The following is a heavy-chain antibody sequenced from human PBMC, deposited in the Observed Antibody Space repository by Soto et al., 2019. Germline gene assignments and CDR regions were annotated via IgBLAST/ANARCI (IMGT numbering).Heavy chain of an antibody. V-gene: IGHV5-51*01. Sequence: GESLKISCKGPGYTFPSHWIGWVRQMPGKGLEWMGIIYPGDSDTRYSPSFQGQVIISADKSITTAYLQWSSLKASDTAMYYCVRVVLGGATSLSSAWFDPWGQGTRVTVSS. D-gene: IGHD1-26*01. CDR1: GYTFPSHW. CDR3: VRVVLGGATSLSSAWFDP. J-gene: IGHJ5*02. CDR2: IYPGDSDT.